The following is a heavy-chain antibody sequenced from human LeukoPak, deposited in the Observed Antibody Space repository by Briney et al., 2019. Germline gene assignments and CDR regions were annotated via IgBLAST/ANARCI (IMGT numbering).Heavy chain of an antibody. CDR1: GFTFSSYG. D-gene: IGHD3-16*02. J-gene: IGHJ4*02. CDR3: AKDPPWDYVWGSYRYLDY. V-gene: IGHV3-30*02. CDR2: IQYDEINE. Sequence: GGSLRLSCAASGFTFSSYGMHWVRQAPGKGLEWVAFIQYDEINEDYADSVKGRFTISRDNSKNTLYLQMNSLRAEDTAVYYCAKDPPWDYVWGSYRYLDYWGQGTLVTVSS.